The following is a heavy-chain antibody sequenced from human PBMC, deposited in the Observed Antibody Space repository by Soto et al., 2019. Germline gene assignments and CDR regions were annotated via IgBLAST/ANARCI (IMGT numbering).Heavy chain of an antibody. V-gene: IGHV3-33*01. CDR2: IWYDGSNK. Sequence: QVQLVESGGGVVQPGRSLRLSCAASGFTFSSYGMHWVRQAPGKGLEWVAVIWYDGSNKYYADSVKGRFTISRDNSKNTLYRQMNSLRAEDTAVYYCARDPYYDFWSGYFAFDYWGQGTLVTVSS. D-gene: IGHD3-3*01. CDR1: GFTFSSYG. J-gene: IGHJ4*02. CDR3: ARDPYYDFWSGYFAFDY.